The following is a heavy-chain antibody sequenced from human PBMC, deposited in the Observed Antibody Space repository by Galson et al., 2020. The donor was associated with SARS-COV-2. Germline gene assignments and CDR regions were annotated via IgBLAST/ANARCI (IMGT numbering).Heavy chain of an antibody. CDR2: IFSNDEK. CDR1: GFSLSNARMG. CDR3: ARIQLRWPGNFYYYDGMDV. D-gene: IGHD4-17*01. J-gene: IGHJ6*02. V-gene: IGHV2-26*01. Sequence: SGPTLVKPTETLTLTCTVSGFSLSNARMGVSWIRQPPGKALEWLAHIFSNDEKSYSTSLKSRLTISKDTSKSQVVLTMTNMDPVDTATYYCARIQLRWPGNFYYYDGMDVWGQGTTVTVSS.